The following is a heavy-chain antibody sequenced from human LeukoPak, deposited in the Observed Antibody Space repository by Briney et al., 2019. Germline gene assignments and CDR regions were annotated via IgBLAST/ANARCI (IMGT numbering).Heavy chain of an antibody. J-gene: IGHJ2*01. CDR2: IAFDGGNK. V-gene: IGHV3-33*05. CDR3: ARWTGSDDAGSLDL. Sequence: HPGGSLRLSCAASGFTFSRHGMHWVRQAPGKGLEWITFIAFDGGNKWYADSVKGRFTISRDNYMDTLYLQTNSLRVEDTAVYYCARWTGSDDAGSLDLWGRGTLVCVSS. D-gene: IGHD3-10*01. CDR1: GFTFSRHG.